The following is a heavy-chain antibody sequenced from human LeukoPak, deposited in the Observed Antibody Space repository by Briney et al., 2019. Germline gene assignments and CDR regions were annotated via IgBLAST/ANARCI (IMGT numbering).Heavy chain of an antibody. J-gene: IGHJ5*02. V-gene: IGHV4-59*11. CDR3: ARWETYCSGGSCYLGWFDP. CDR1: GGSISSHY. CDR2: IYYSGST. D-gene: IGHD2-15*01. Sequence: KPSETLSLTCTVSGGSISSHYWSWIRQPPGKGLEWIGYIYYSGSTNYNPSLKSRVTISVDTSKNQFSLKLSSVTAADTAVYYCARWETYCSGGSCYLGWFDPWGQETLVTVSS.